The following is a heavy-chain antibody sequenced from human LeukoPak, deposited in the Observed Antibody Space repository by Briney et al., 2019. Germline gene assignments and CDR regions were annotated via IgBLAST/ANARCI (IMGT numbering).Heavy chain of an antibody. CDR3: ARQGLRRGAFDI. CDR1: GGSFSGYY. Sequence: TSETLSLTCAVYGGSFSGYYWSWIRQPPGKGLEWIGEINHSGSTNYNPSLKSRVTISVDTSKNQFSLKLSSVTAADTAVYYCARQGLRRGAFDIWGQGTMVTVSS. V-gene: IGHV4-34*01. J-gene: IGHJ3*02. CDR2: INHSGST.